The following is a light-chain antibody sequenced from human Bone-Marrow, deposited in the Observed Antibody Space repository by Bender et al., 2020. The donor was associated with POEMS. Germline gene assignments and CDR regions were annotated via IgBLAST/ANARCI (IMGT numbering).Light chain of an antibody. CDR1: NLGSKT. CDR2: DDS. Sequence: SYELTQPPSLSVSPVQTARITCGGHNLGSKTVHWYQLQPGQAPLLVLYDDSDRPSGIPERFSGSNSGNTATLTISGVEDGDEADFYCQVWDSDSDQGVFGGGTKLTVL. V-gene: IGLV3-21*02. J-gene: IGLJ3*02. CDR3: QVWDSDSDQGV.